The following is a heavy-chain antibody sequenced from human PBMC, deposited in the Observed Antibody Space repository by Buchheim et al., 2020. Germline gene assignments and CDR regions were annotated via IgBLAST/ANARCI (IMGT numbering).Heavy chain of an antibody. Sequence: EVRLVESGGGLVQPRGSLRLSCAASGFTFSNYWMHWVRQAPGKGPVWVSRINSDGGGTSYADSVKGRFTISRDNAKNTLYLQMNSLRAEDTAVYYCAAYSSGSWDWGQGTL. J-gene: IGHJ4*02. CDR3: AAYSSGSWD. V-gene: IGHV3-74*01. CDR1: GFTFSNYW. CDR2: INSDGGGT. D-gene: IGHD3-22*01.